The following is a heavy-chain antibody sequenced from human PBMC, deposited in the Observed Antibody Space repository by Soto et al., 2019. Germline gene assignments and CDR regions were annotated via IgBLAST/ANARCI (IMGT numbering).Heavy chain of an antibody. CDR2: ISWNSGNL. D-gene: IGHD4-17*01. Sequence: EVQLVESGGGLVQPDRSLRLSCAASGFTFDDYAMHWVRQALGKSLEWVSGISWNSGNLDYADSVKGRFTISRDNAKNSLYLQMDSLRPDDTALYYCAKDKSTGEYSYYRYMDVWGKGTTVTVSS. J-gene: IGHJ6*03. CDR3: AKDKSTGEYSYYRYMDV. V-gene: IGHV3-9*01. CDR1: GFTFDDYA.